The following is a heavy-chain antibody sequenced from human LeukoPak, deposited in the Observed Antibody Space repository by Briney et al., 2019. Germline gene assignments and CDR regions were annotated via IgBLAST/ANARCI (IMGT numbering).Heavy chain of an antibody. V-gene: IGHV4-34*01. D-gene: IGHD3-10*01. CDR3: ARTNYGSGSYGY. Sequence: SETLSLTCAVYGGSFSGYYWSWIRQPPGKGLEWIGEINHSGSTNYNPSLKSRVTISVDTPKNQFSLKLSSVTAADTAVYYCARTNYGSGSYGYWGQGTLVTVSS. J-gene: IGHJ4*02. CDR2: INHSGST. CDR1: GGSFSGYY.